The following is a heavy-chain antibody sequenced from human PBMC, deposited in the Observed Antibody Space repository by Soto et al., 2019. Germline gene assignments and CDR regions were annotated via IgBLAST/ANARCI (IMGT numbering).Heavy chain of an antibody. CDR3: AKVRAPGGIDGTTDYYGMDV. CDR1: GFTFSSYG. V-gene: IGHV3-30*18. D-gene: IGHD3-16*01. Sequence: QVQLVESGGGVVQPGRSLRLSCAASGFTFSSYGMHWVRQAPGKGLEWVAVISYDGSNKYYADSVKGRFTISRDNSKNTLYLQMNSLRAEDTAVYYCAKVRAPGGIDGTTDYYGMDVWGQGTTVTVSS. CDR2: ISYDGSNK. J-gene: IGHJ6*02.